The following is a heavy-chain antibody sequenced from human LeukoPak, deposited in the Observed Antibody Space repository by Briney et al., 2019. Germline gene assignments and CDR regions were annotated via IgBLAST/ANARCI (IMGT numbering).Heavy chain of an antibody. CDR3: AKDRGYSYGYVGGSFFDY. CDR1: GFTFGSYG. CDR2: IRYDGSNK. Sequence: GGSLRLSCAASGFTFGSYGMHWVRQAPGKGLEWVAFIRYDGSNKYYADSVKGRFTISRDNSKNTLYLQMNSLRAEDTAVYYCAKDRGYSYGYVGGSFFDYWGQGTLVTVSS. D-gene: IGHD5-18*01. J-gene: IGHJ4*02. V-gene: IGHV3-30*02.